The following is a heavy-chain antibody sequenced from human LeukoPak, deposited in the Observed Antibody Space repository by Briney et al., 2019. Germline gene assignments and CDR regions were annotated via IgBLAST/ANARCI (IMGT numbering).Heavy chain of an antibody. CDR3: ARIGYYDSSGYYHYYYYMDV. V-gene: IGHV3-48*01. CDR1: GFTFSSYS. CDR2: IIGSSNTI. D-gene: IGHD3-22*01. Sequence: RSGGSLRLSCAASGFTFSSYSTNWVRQAPGKGLEVVSYIIGSSNTIYYADSVKGRFTIARDNAKNSLYLQMNSLRAEDTAVYYCARIGYYDSSGYYHYYYYMDVWGKGTTVTVSS. J-gene: IGHJ6*03.